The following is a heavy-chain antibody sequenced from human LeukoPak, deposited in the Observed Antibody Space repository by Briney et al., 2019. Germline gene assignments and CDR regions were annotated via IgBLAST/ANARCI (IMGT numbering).Heavy chain of an antibody. V-gene: IGHV4-59*01. J-gene: IGHJ5*02. CDR3: ARGEYDILTGPLGGFDP. Sequence: SETLSLTCTVSGGSIGSYYWSWIRQPPGKGLEWIGYIYYSGSTNYNPSLKSRVTISVDTSKNQFSLKLSSVTAADTAVYYCARGEYDILTGPLGGFDPWGQGTLVTVSS. CDR2: IYYSGST. CDR1: GGSIGSYY. D-gene: IGHD3-9*01.